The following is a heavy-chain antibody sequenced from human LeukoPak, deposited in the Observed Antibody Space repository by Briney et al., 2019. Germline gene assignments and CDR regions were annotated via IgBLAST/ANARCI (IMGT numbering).Heavy chain of an antibody. V-gene: IGHV3-30*02. CDR1: GFTFSSYG. CDR3: AKDLRSSSWYSSNWFDP. J-gene: IGHJ5*02. Sequence: GGSLRLSCAASGFTFSSYGMHWVRQAPGKGLEWVAFIRYDGSNKYYTDSVKGRFTISRDNSKNTLYLQMNSLRAEDTAVYYCAKDLRSSSWYSSNWFDPWGQGTLVTVSS. CDR2: IRYDGSNK. D-gene: IGHD6-13*01.